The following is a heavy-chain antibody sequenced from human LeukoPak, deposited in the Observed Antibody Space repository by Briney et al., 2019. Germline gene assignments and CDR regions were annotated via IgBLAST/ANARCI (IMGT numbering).Heavy chain of an antibody. CDR2: ISYDGSNK. Sequence: GGSLRLSCAASGFTFSSYAMHWVRQAPGKGLEWVAVISYDGSNKYYADSVKGRFTISRDNSKNTLYLQMNSLRAGDTAVYYCARDLRYCSSTSCPRGFDYWGQGTLVTVSS. V-gene: IGHV3-30*04. CDR1: GFTFSSYA. J-gene: IGHJ4*02. CDR3: ARDLRYCSSTSCPRGFDY. D-gene: IGHD2-2*01.